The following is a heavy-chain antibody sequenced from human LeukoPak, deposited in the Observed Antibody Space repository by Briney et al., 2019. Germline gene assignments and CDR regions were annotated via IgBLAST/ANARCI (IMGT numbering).Heavy chain of an antibody. V-gene: IGHV3-33*01. CDR1: GFTFSSYG. D-gene: IGHD6-13*01. J-gene: IGHJ6*04. CDR2: IWYDGSNK. Sequence: PGGSLRLSCAASGFTFSSYGMHWVRQAPGKGLEWVAGIWYDGSNKYYADSVKGRFTISRDNSKNTLYLQMNSLRAEDTAVYYCARGHSSSWYLPDYYYYGMDVWGKGTTVTVSS. CDR3: ARGHSSSWYLPDYYYYGMDV.